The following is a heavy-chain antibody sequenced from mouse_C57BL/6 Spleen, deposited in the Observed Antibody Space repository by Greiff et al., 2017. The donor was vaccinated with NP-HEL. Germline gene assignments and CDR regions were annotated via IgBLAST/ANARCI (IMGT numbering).Heavy chain of an antibody. CDR2: FSSGSSTI. D-gene: IGHD4-1*01. CDR3: ARPNWSYAMDY. V-gene: IGHV5-17*01. Sequence: EVQGVESGGGLVKPGGSLKLSCAASGFTFSDYGMHWVRQAPEKGLAWVAYFSSGSSTIYYADTVKGRFPLARDNAKNNLFLQMTSLRSEDTAMYYCARPNWSYAMDYWGQGTSVTVSS. CDR1: GFTFSDYG. J-gene: IGHJ4*01.